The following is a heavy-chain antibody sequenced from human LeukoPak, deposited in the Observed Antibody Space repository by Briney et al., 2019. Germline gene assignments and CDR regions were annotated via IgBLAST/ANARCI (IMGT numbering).Heavy chain of an antibody. J-gene: IGHJ5*02. CDR3: ARDVWSYDSRSGFDP. Sequence: ASVKVSCKASGYTFTSYGISWVRQAPGQGLEWMGWISAYNGNTNYAQKLQGRVTMTTDTSTSTAYMELRSLRSDDTAVYYCARDVWSYDSRSGFDPWGQGTLVTVSS. CDR2: ISAYNGNT. CDR1: GYTFTSYG. D-gene: IGHD3-22*01. V-gene: IGHV1-18*01.